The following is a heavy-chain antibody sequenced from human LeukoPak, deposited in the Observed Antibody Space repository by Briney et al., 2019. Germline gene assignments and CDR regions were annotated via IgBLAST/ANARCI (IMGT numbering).Heavy chain of an antibody. J-gene: IGHJ5*02. CDR1: GFTVSSNY. CDR2: IYSGGST. D-gene: IGHD5-12*01. Sequence: GGSLRLSCAASGFTVSSNYMSWVRQAPGKGLEWVSVIYSGGSTYYADSVKGRFTISRDNSKNTLYLQMNSLRAEDTAVYYCAREAGYVPHHNWFDPWGQGTLVTVSS. V-gene: IGHV3-66*01. CDR3: AREAGYVPHHNWFDP.